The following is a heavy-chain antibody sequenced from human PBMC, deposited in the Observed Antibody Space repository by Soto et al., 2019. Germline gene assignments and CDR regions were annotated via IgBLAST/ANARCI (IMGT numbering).Heavy chain of an antibody. V-gene: IGHV4-59*01. Sequence: QVQVQESGPGLVKPSETLSLTCTVSGGSISSYYWSWIRQPPGKGLEWIGYMYYSGSTNYNPSLKSRVTISVDXXKXQXYLQLTSVTAADTAVYYCARDYSYDSSDVSEVAFDIWGQGTMVTVSS. D-gene: IGHD3-22*01. CDR2: MYYSGST. J-gene: IGHJ3*02. CDR1: GGSISSYY. CDR3: ARDYSYDSSDVSEVAFDI.